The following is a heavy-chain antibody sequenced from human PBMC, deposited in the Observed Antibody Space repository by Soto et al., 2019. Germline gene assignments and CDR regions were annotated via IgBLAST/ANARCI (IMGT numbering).Heavy chain of an antibody. CDR2: IYWDDDK. CDR3: AQGRAEWAYFDF. D-gene: IGHD1-26*01. V-gene: IGHV2-5*02. CDR1: GFSLNTDEVN. Sequence: QITLRESGPTLVRPTQTLTLTCTFSGFSLNTDEVNVSWIRQPPGKAPEWLALIYWDDDKRYKPSLKNRVTITKDPSKNQVVLTMSNMSPVDTAMYYCAQGRAEWAYFDFWGQGTPVTVSS. J-gene: IGHJ4*02.